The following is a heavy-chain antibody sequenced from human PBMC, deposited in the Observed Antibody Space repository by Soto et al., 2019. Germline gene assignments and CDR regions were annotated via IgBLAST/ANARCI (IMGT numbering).Heavy chain of an antibody. CDR3: ARDYSSSSNFYGVDV. CDR1: GGSISSYY. Sequence: PSETLSLTCTVSGGSISSYYWSWIRQPPGKGLEWIGYMYYSGSTNYNPSLKSRVTISVDTSKNQFSLKLSSVTAADTAVYYRARDYSSSSNFYGVDVWGQGTTVTVSS. J-gene: IGHJ6*02. D-gene: IGHD6-6*01. CDR2: MYYSGST. V-gene: IGHV4-59*01.